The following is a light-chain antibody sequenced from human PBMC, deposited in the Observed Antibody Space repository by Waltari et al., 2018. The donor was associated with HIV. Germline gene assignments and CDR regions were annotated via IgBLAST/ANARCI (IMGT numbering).Light chain of an antibody. CDR3: NSRDRAGHHVV. J-gene: IGLJ3*02. CDR1: SLSTYY. Sequence: SELTQDPAVSVAWGQTVSITCQVDSLSTYYASWYLQKPGPAPVLVISPIYNRPSGIPDRFSGSSSGNTASLTITVAQAEDEGDYYCNSRDRAGHHVVFGGGTKLTVL. CDR2: PIY. V-gene: IGLV3-19*01.